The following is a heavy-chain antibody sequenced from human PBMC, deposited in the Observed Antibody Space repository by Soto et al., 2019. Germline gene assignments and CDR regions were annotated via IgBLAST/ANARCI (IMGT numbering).Heavy chain of an antibody. V-gene: IGHV3-30-3*01. CDR2: ISYDGSNK. J-gene: IGHJ6*02. D-gene: IGHD5-12*01. Sequence: GGSLRLSCAASGFTFSSYAMHWVRQAPGKGLEWVAVISYDGSNKYYADSVKGRFTISRDNSKNTLYLQMNSLRAEDTAVYYCARDWRLRPNDYYYYYYGMDVWGQGTTVTVSS. CDR3: ARDWRLRPNDYYYYYYGMDV. CDR1: GFTFSSYA.